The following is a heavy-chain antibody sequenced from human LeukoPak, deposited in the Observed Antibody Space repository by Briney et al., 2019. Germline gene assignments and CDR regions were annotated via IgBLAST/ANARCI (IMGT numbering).Heavy chain of an antibody. D-gene: IGHD3-3*01. CDR2: ISAYNGGT. J-gene: IGHJ3*01. CDR3: ARDRRFRSGISVTALDAFDV. CDR1: GYTFTSYA. Sequence: RASVKVSCKASGYTFTSYAIAWVRQAPGQGLEWMGWISAYNGGTNYAQKFRGRVTMTTDTSTNTGYMELRSLRSDDTAMYYCARDRRFRSGISVTALDAFDVWGPGTMVTVSS. V-gene: IGHV1-18*01.